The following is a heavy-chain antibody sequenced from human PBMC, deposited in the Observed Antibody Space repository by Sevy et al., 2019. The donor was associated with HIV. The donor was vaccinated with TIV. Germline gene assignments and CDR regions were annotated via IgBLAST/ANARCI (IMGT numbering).Heavy chain of an antibody. CDR3: ATSSSGYYYYYMDV. CDR2: IYYSGST. V-gene: IGHV4-39*01. Sequence: QSQTLSLTCTVSGGSISSSSYYWGWIRQPPGKGLEWIGSIYYSGSTYYNPSLKSRVTISVDTSKNQFSLKLSSVTAADTAVYYCATSSSGYYYYYMDVWGKGTTVTVSS. CDR1: GGSISSSSYY. J-gene: IGHJ6*03. D-gene: IGHD6-6*01.